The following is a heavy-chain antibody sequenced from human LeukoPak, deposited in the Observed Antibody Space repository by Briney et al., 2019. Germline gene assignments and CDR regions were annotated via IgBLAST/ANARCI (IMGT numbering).Heavy chain of an antibody. CDR1: GYSFTSYW. D-gene: IGHD5-18*01. J-gene: IGHJ4*02. CDR3: ARAEGDTAMVIDY. V-gene: IGHV5-10-1*01. CDR2: IDPSDSYT. Sequence: GESLRISCKGSGYSFTSYWISWVRPMPGKGVEWMGRIDPSDSYTNYSPSFQGHVTISADKSISTAYLQWSSLKASDTAMYYCARAEGDTAMVIDYWGQGTLVTVSS.